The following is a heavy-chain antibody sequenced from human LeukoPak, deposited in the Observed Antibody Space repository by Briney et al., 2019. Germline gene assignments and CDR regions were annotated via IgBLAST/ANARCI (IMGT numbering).Heavy chain of an antibody. CDR2: ISSSGSTI. V-gene: IGHV3-48*03. CDR1: GFTFSSYE. Sequence: GGSLRLSCAASGFTFSSYEMNWVRQAPGKGLEWASYISSSGSTIFYADSVKGRFTISRDNAKDSLYLQMNSLRAEDTAVYYCARQQPAFDYWGQGTLVTVSS. D-gene: IGHD6-13*01. J-gene: IGHJ4*02. CDR3: ARQQPAFDY.